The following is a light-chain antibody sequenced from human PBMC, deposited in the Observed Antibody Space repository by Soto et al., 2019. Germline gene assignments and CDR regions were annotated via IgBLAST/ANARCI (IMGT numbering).Light chain of an antibody. J-gene: IGLJ3*02. CDR2: GNS. CDR3: AAWDDSLRGVV. Sequence: QSVLTQPPSASGAPGQRVTLSCIGGSSNVGFNAVNWYQQLPGAAPKLLIHGNSQRPSGGPDRFSGSKSGTSASLAIIGLRAEDEAHYYCAAWDDSLRGVVFGGGTKLTVL. CDR1: SSNVGFNA. V-gene: IGLV1-47*02.